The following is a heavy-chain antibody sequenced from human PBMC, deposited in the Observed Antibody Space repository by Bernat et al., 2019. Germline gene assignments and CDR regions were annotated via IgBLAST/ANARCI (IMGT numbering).Heavy chain of an antibody. Sequence: EVQLVESGGGLVQPGGSLRLSCAASGFTFSSYAMHWVRQAPGKGLEYVSAISSNGGSTYYANSVKGRFTISRDNSKNTLYLQMGSLRAEDMAVYYCARAEYDSSGQIAFDIWGQGTMVTVSS. CDR2: ISSNGGST. J-gene: IGHJ3*02. V-gene: IGHV3-64*01. CDR1: GFTFSSYA. D-gene: IGHD3-22*01. CDR3: ARAEYDSSGQIAFDI.